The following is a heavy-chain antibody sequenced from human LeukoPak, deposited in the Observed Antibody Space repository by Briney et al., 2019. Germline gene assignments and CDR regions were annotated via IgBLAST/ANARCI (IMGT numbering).Heavy chain of an antibody. V-gene: IGHV3-30-3*01. J-gene: IGHJ5*02. CDR2: ISYDGSNK. CDR3: ARAGVEYSYGNWFDP. CDR1: GFTFSSYA. D-gene: IGHD5-18*01. Sequence: GRSLRLSCAASGFTFSSYAMHWVRQAPGKGLEGVAVISYDGSNKYYADSVKGRFTISRDNSKNTLYLQMNSLRAEDTAVYYCARAGVEYSYGNWFDPWGQGTLVTVSS.